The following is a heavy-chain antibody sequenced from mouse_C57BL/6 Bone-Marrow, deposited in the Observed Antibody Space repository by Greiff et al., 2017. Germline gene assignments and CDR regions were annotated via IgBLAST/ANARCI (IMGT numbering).Heavy chain of an antibody. CDR3: ARSGYYGSSYGGYFDV. D-gene: IGHD1-1*01. CDR1: GYTFTSYG. J-gene: IGHJ1*03. Sequence: VQLKESGAELARPGASVKLSCKASGYTFTSYGISWVKQRTGQGLEWIGEIYPRSGNPYYNEKFKGKATLTADKYSSTAYMEIRSLTSEDSAVYFCARSGYYGSSYGGYFDVWGTGTTVTVSS. CDR2: IYPRSGNP. V-gene: IGHV1-81*01.